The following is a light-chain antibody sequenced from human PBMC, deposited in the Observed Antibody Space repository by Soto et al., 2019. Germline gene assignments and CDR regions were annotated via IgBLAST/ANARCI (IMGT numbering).Light chain of an antibody. CDR2: DAS. J-gene: IGKJ4*01. Sequence: EIAVTHSAVTLPLSPAERATLSCRASQSFXNEFGCYQRKPGQAARHLXYDASGSVGGIPPSCSGSGSATEFTPTSNRPQHDEAVDYYWQTYDRWTLTVGGGTKVEI. CDR1: QSFXNE. CDR3: QTYDRWTLT. V-gene: IGKV3-11*01.